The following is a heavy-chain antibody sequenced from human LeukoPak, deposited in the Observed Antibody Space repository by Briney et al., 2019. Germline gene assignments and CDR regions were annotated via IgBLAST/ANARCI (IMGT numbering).Heavy chain of an antibody. CDR2: ISGSGGST. D-gene: IGHD5-12*01. V-gene: IGHV3-23*01. J-gene: IGHJ6*02. CDR3: AKGMNGYSGYDAPTSYYYYGMDV. Sequence: GGSLRLSCVVSGITLSNYGMSWVRQAPGKGLEWVSAISGSGGSTYYADSVKGRFTISRDNSKSTLYLQMNSLRAEDTAVYYCAKGMNGYSGYDAPTSYYYYGMDVWGQGTTVTVSS. CDR1: GITLSNYG.